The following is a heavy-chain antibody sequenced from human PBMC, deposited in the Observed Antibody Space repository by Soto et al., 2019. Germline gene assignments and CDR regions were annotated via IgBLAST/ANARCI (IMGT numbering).Heavy chain of an antibody. Sequence: AETLSLTCGVYGGSFIGYYWSWIRQPPGKGLEWIGEINHSGSTNYNPSLKSRVTISVDTSKNQFSLKLSSVTAADTAVYYCARVERLRWFSWGQGTLVTVSS. D-gene: IGHD4-17*01. CDR3: ARVERLRWFS. CDR1: GGSFIGYY. V-gene: IGHV4-34*01. J-gene: IGHJ4*02. CDR2: INHSGST.